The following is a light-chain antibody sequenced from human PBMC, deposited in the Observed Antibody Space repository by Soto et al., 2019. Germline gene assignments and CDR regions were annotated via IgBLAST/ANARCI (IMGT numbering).Light chain of an antibody. Sequence: DIQMTQSPSTLSASVGDRVTITCRASQSISSGLAWYQQKPGKAPKLLIYKASSLESGVPSRFSGSGSGTEFTLTISSLQADDFATYYCQQYNTYWTFGQGTKVDIK. CDR3: QQYNTYWT. CDR2: KAS. V-gene: IGKV1-5*03. CDR1: QSISSG. J-gene: IGKJ1*01.